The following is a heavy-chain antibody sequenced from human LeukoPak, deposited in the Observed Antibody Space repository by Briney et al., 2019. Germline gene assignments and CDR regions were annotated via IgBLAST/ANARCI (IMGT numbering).Heavy chain of an antibody. V-gene: IGHV3-7*01. Sequence: GGSQRLSCAASGFTFSSYWMSWVRQAPGKGLEWVANIKEDGSEKYFVDSVKGRFTISRDNAKNSLYLQMNSLRAEDTALYYCARDIRFEGSGYDSLRNNWFDPWGQGTLVTVSS. CDR3: ARDIRFEGSGYDSLRNNWFDP. D-gene: IGHD5-12*01. J-gene: IGHJ5*02. CDR2: IKEDGSEK. CDR1: GFTFSSYW.